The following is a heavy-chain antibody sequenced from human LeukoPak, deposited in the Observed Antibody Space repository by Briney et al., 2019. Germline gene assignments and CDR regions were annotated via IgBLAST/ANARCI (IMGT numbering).Heavy chain of an antibody. CDR3: ARDTELRYNSSLLDDAFDI. V-gene: IGHV1-18*01. D-gene: IGHD6-13*01. CDR2: ISAYNGNT. Sequence: ASVKVSCKASGYTFTSYGISWVRQAPGQGLEWMGWISAYNGNTNYAQKLQGRATMTTDTSTSTAYMELRSLRSDDTAVYYCARDTELRYNSSLLDDAFDIWGQGTMVTVSS. CDR1: GYTFTSYG. J-gene: IGHJ3*02.